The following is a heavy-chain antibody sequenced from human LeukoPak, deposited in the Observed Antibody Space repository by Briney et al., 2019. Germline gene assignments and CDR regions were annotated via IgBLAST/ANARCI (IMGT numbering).Heavy chain of an antibody. V-gene: IGHV4-4*07. CDR1: GGSISSYY. J-gene: IGHJ6*03. CDR3: ARDLEPASSRSYYYYYMDV. D-gene: IGHD2-2*01. CDR2: FYTSGTT. Sequence: SETLSLTCTVSGGSISSYYWSWIRQPAGKGLEWIGRFYTSGTTNYNPSLKSRVTMSGDTSKNQFSLKLSSVTAADTAVYYCARDLEPASSRSYYYYYMDVWGKGTTVTVSS.